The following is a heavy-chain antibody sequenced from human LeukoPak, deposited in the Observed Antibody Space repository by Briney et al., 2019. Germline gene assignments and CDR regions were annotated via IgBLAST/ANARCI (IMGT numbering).Heavy chain of an antibody. CDR1: GSTFSSYS. CDR2: ISSSSSYI. J-gene: IGHJ4*02. CDR3: ARDLQVAATSYLY. Sequence: GGSLRLSCAASGSTFSSYSMSWVRQAPGKGLEWVSSISSSSSYIYYADSVKGRFTISRDNAKNSLYLQMNSLRAEDTAVYYCARDLQVAATSYLYWGQGTLVTVSS. D-gene: IGHD2-15*01. V-gene: IGHV3-21*01.